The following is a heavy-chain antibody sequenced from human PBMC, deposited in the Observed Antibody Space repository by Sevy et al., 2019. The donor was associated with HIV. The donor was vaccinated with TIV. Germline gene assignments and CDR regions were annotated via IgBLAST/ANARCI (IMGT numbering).Heavy chain of an antibody. J-gene: IGHJ4*02. CDR3: ARGDPSNTFDY. CDR2: MYHSGST. CDR1: GDSISSGGYS. Sequence: ASETLSLTCAVSGDSISSGGYSWNWIRQPPGKGLEWIGYMYHSGSTYSNPSLQSRVTISVDRSKNQFSLKLTSVTAADTAVYYCARGDPSNTFDYWGQGTLVTVSS. V-gene: IGHV4-30-2*01.